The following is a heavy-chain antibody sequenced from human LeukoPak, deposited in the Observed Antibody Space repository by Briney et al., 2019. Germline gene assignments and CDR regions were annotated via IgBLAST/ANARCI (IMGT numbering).Heavy chain of an antibody. CDR3: ARDDYGDYGGTYYYYMDV. CDR1: GGSFRGYY. D-gene: IGHD4-17*01. J-gene: IGHJ6*03. CDR2: INHSGST. Sequence: SETLSLTCAVYGGSFRGYYWNWIRQPPGKGLEWIGEINHSGSTKYNPSLKSRVTISADTSKNQFSLKMSSVTAADTAVYYCARDDYGDYGGTYYYYMDVWGKGTTVTVSS. V-gene: IGHV4-34*01.